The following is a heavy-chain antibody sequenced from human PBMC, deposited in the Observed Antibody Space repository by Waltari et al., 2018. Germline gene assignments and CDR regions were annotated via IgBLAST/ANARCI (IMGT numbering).Heavy chain of an antibody. CDR2: ISSSGSTI. CDR3: ARDYAHYDILTGYYRWFDY. J-gene: IGHJ4*02. Sequence: EVQLVESGGGLVQPGGSLRLSCTASGFTFSSYELSWVRQAPGEGLEWGSYISSSGSTIYYADSVKGRFTISRDNAKNSLYLQMNSLRAEDTAVYYCARDYAHYDILTGYYRWFDYWGQGTLVTVSS. V-gene: IGHV3-48*03. CDR1: GFTFSSYE. D-gene: IGHD3-9*01.